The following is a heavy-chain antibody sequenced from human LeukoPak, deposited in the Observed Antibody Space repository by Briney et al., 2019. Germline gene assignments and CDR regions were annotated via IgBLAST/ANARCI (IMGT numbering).Heavy chain of an antibody. Sequence: SGTLSLTCTVSGGSISSYYWSWIRQPPGKGLEWIGYIYYSGSTNYNPSLKSRVTISVDTSKNQFSLKLSSVTAADTAVYYCARAVAGHFDYWGQGTLVTVSS. CDR1: GGSISSYY. V-gene: IGHV4-59*01. CDR3: ARAVAGHFDY. CDR2: IYYSGST. D-gene: IGHD6-19*01. J-gene: IGHJ4*02.